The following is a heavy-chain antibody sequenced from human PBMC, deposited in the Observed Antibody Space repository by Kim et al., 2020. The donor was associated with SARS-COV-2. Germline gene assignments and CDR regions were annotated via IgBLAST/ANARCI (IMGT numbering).Heavy chain of an antibody. CDR2: ISSSSSYT. Sequence: GGSLRLSCAASGFTFSDYYMSWIRQAPGKGLEWVSYISSSSSYTNYADSVKGRFTISRDNAKNSLYLQMNSLRAEDTAVYYCARDLTSGPGTLDYWGQGTLVTVSS. J-gene: IGHJ4*02. CDR3: ARDLTSGPGTLDY. V-gene: IGHV3-11*06. CDR1: GFTFSDYY. D-gene: IGHD5-12*01.